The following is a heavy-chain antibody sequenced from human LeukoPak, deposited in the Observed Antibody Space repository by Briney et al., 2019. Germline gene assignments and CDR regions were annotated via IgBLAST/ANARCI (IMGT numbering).Heavy chain of an antibody. Sequence: GGSLRLSCAASGFTFSSYAMHWVRQAPGKGLEWVAVISYDGSNKYYADSVKGRFTISRDNSKNTLYLQMNSLRAEDTAVYYCARDAMKDIVVVVAATRFGYWGQGTLVTVSS. CDR1: GFTFSSYA. D-gene: IGHD2-15*01. J-gene: IGHJ4*02. CDR2: ISYDGSNK. V-gene: IGHV3-30*04. CDR3: ARDAMKDIVVVVAATRFGY.